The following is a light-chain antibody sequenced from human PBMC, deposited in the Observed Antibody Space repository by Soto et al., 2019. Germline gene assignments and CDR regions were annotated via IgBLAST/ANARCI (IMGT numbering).Light chain of an antibody. CDR1: QDIRNN. V-gene: IGKV1-17*01. J-gene: IGKJ4*01. CDR2: GAS. Sequence: DIQMTQSPSSLSASVGDRVTITCRASQDIRNNLGWYQQKPGKAPKRLIYGASSLQSGVPSRFSGSETGPEFTLTLSSLQHEDFATYYCLHHNSYPLTFGGGTKVDLK. CDR3: LHHNSYPLT.